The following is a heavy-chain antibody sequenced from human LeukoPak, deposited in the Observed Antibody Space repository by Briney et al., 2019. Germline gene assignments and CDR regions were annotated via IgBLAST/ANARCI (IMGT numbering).Heavy chain of an antibody. CDR3: ARASNSRPDY. J-gene: IGHJ4*02. D-gene: IGHD2-21*01. Sequence: SETLSLTCAVHGGSFSGYYWSWIRQPPGKGLEWIGEINHSGSTNYNPSLKSRVTISVDTSKNQFSLKLSSVTAADTAVYYCARASNSRPDYWGQGTLVTVSS. V-gene: IGHV4-34*01. CDR2: INHSGST. CDR1: GGSFSGYY.